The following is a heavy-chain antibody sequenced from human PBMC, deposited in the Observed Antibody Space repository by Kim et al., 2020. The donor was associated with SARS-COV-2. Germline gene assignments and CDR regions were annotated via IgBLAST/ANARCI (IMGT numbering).Heavy chain of an antibody. CDR1: GGSISSYY. D-gene: IGHD3-22*01. CDR3: ARGWGYYDSSGLLDY. Sequence: SETLSLTCTVSGGSISSYYWSWIRQPPGKGLEWIGYIYYSGSTKYNPSLKSRVTISVDTSKNQFSLKLSSVTAADTAVYYCARGWGYYDSSGLLDYWGQGTLVTVSS. V-gene: IGHV4-59*01. J-gene: IGHJ4*02. CDR2: IYYSGST.